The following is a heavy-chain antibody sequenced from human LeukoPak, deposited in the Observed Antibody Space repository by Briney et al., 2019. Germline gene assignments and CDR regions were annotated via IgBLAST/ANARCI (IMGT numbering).Heavy chain of an antibody. V-gene: IGHV3-7*01. CDR3: ATHCSSTSCYADY. CDR1: GFTFSSYA. D-gene: IGHD2-2*01. CDR2: IKQDGSEK. Sequence: GGSLRLSCAASGFTFSSYAMSWVRQAPGKGLEWVANIKQDGSEKYYVDSVKGRFTISRDNAENTLYLQMNSLRAEDTAVYYCATHCSSTSCYADYWGQGTLVTVSS. J-gene: IGHJ4*02.